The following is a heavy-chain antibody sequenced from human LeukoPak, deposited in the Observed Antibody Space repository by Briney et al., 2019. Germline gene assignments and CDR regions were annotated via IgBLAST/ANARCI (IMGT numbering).Heavy chain of an antibody. J-gene: IGHJ4*02. Sequence: SSVKVSCKASGGTFSSYAISWVRQAPGQGLEWMGGIIPIFGTASYAQKFQGRVAITADESTSTAYMELSSLRSEDTAVYYCARERGDYYDSSGYYRGYFDYWGQGTLVTVSS. D-gene: IGHD3-22*01. CDR2: IIPIFGTA. CDR1: GGTFSSYA. V-gene: IGHV1-69*01. CDR3: ARERGDYYDSSGYYRGYFDY.